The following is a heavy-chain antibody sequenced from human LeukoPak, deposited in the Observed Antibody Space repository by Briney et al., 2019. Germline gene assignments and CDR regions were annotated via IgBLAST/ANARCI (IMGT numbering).Heavy chain of an antibody. V-gene: IGHV4-59*01. CDR3: AASSSIAARLFTDY. CDR1: GGSIGTYY. Sequence: KPSETLSLTCTVSGGSIGTYYWSWIRQSPGKGLEWIGYIYYSGSTNYNPSLKSRVTISVDTSKNQFSLKLSSVTAADTAVYYCAASSSIAARLFTDYWGQGTLVTVSS. CDR2: IYYSGST. J-gene: IGHJ4*02. D-gene: IGHD6-6*01.